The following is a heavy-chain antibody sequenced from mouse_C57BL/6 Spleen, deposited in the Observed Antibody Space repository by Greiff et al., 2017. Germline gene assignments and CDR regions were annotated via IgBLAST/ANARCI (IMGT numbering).Heavy chain of an antibody. CDR3: ARGNYVPY. CDR2: INPNNGGT. V-gene: IGHV1-26*01. Sequence: EVQLQQSGPELVKPGASVKISCKASGYTFTDYYMNWVKQSHGKSLEWIGDINPNNGGTSYNQKFKGKATWTVDKSSSTAYMELRSLTSEDSAVYYCARGNYVPYWGQGTLVTVSA. D-gene: IGHD2-1*01. CDR1: GYTFTDYY. J-gene: IGHJ3*01.